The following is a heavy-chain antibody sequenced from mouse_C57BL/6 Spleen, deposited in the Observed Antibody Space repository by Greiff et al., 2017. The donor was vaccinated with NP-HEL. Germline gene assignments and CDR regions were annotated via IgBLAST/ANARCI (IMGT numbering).Heavy chain of an antibody. Sequence: QVQLQQSGAELVKPGASVKLSCKASGYTFTSYWMQWVKQRPGQGLEWIGEIDPSDSYTNYNQKFKGKATLTVDTSSSTAYMQLSSLTSEDSAVYYCARRSLGDYFDYWGQGTTLTVSS. V-gene: IGHV1-50*01. D-gene: IGHD3-3*01. CDR2: IDPSDSYT. CDR1: GYTFTSYW. CDR3: ARRSLGDYFDY. J-gene: IGHJ2*01.